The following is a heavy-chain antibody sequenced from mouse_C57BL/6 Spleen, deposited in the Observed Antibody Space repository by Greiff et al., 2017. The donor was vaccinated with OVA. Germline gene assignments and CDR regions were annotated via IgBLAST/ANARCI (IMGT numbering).Heavy chain of an antibody. J-gene: IGHJ4*01. D-gene: IGHD4-1*01. CDR2: IYPGSGST. Sequence: QVQLQQPGAELVTPGASVKMSCKASGYTFTSYWITWVKQRPGQGLEWIGDIYPGSGSTNYNEKFKSTATLTVDTSSSTAYMQLSSLTSEDSAVYYCARTGTAMDYWGQGTSVTVSS. V-gene: IGHV1-55*01. CDR3: ARTGTAMDY. CDR1: GYTFTSYW.